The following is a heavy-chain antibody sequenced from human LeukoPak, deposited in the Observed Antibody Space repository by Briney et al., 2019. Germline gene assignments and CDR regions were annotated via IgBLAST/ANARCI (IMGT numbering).Heavy chain of an antibody. J-gene: IGHJ4*02. V-gene: IGHV3-23*01. CDR2: LSGGGSSGVST. CDR3: AKEAAAVGVGYFTH. Sequence: GGTLRLSCAASGFTFSSYAMTWVRQAPGKGLDWVSGLSGGGSSGVSTYYADSVKGRFTISRDNSKNTLYLQMNSLRAEDTAIYYCAKEAAAVGVGYFTHWGQGTLVTVSS. CDR1: GFTFSSYA. D-gene: IGHD6-25*01.